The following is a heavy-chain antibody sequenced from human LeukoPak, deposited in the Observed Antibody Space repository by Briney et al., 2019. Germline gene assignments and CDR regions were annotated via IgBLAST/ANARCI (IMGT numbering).Heavy chain of an antibody. CDR3: AKSPAADTAFDI. Sequence: GGSLRLSCAASGFTFSNFAVSWVRQAPGKGLEWVSAISGSGGSTYYADSVKGRFTISRDNSKNTLYLQMNSLRAEDTAVYYCAKSPAADTAFDIWGQGTMVTVSS. V-gene: IGHV3-23*01. D-gene: IGHD6-25*01. CDR1: GFTFSNFA. J-gene: IGHJ3*02. CDR2: ISGSGGST.